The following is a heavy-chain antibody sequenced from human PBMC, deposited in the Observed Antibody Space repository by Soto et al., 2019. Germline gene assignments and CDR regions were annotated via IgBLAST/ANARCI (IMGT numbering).Heavy chain of an antibody. D-gene: IGHD3-22*01. CDR3: AREGGYYNFDY. Sequence: GGSLRLSCAASGFTFSSYGMHWVPQAPGKGLEWVAVISYDGSNKYYADSVKGRFTISRDNSKNTLYLQMNSLRAEDTAVYYCAREGGYYNFDYWGQGTLVTVSS. J-gene: IGHJ4*02. CDR1: GFTFSSYG. CDR2: ISYDGSNK. V-gene: IGHV3-30*03.